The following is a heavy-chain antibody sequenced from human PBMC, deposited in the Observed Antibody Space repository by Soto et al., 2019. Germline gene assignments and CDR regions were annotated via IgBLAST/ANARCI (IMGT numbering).Heavy chain of an antibody. Sequence: VQLVQSGAEVKKPGSSVKVSCKASGGTFSSYAISCVRQAPGQGLEWMGGIIPIFGTANYAQKFQGRVTITADESTSTAYMEMSSLRSEDTAVYYCARAIYDSSGMERGYYYYGMEVWGQGTTVTVSS. V-gene: IGHV1-69*01. CDR3: ARAIYDSSGMERGYYYYGMEV. CDR1: GGTFSSYA. J-gene: IGHJ6*02. D-gene: IGHD3-22*01. CDR2: IIPIFGTA.